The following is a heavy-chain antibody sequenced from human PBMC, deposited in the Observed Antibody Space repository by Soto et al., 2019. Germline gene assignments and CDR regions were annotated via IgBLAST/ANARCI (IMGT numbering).Heavy chain of an antibody. J-gene: IGHJ5*02. V-gene: IGHV4-34*01. CDR3: ARGFIVVVVAATTGWFDP. Sequence: SETLSLTCAVYGGSFSGYYWSWIRQPPGKGLEWIGEINHSGSTNYNPSLKSRVTISVDTSKNQFSLKLSSVTAADTAVYYCARGFIVVVVAATTGWFDPWGQGTLVTVSS. CDR2: INHSGST. CDR1: GGSFSGYY. D-gene: IGHD2-15*01.